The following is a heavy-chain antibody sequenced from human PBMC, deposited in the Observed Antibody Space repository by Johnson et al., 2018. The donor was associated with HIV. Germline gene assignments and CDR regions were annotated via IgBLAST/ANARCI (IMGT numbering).Heavy chain of an antibody. CDR1: GFTFSSYD. CDR3: ARSGGDRRGDAFDI. D-gene: IGHD3-16*01. J-gene: IGHJ3*02. CDR2: IGTAGDT. Sequence: VQLVESGGGLVQPGGSLRLSCAASGFTFSSYDMHWVRQATGKGLEWVSAIGTAGDTYYPGSVKGRFTISRENAKNSLYLQMNSLRAGETAVYYCARSGGDRRGDAFDIWGQGTMVTVSS. V-gene: IGHV3-13*01.